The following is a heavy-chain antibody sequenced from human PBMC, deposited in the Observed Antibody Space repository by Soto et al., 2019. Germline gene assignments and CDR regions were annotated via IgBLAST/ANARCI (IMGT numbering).Heavy chain of an antibody. V-gene: IGHV3-72*01. CDR1: GFTFSDHH. CDR3: AGDYRDY. J-gene: IGHJ4*02. D-gene: IGHD4-17*01. Sequence: EVQLVESGGGLVQAGGSLRLSCAVSGFTFSDHHMDWVRQAPGKGLEWVGRSRNKADSYTPEYAASVKGRFTISRDDSKNSLYLQVDSLKTDDAAVYYSAGDYRDYWRQGTLVTVSS. CDR2: SRNKADSYTP.